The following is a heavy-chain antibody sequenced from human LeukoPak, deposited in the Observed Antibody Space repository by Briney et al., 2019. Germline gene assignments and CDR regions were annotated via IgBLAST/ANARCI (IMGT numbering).Heavy chain of an antibody. V-gene: IGHV3-7*02. CDR3: RYGSGSYSFDY. CDR2: IKQDGSEK. J-gene: IGHJ4*02. Sequence: GGSLRLSCAASGFTFSTYWMTWVRQSPGKGLEWVDNIKQDGSEKYYVDSVKGRFTISRDNDKNSLYLQMNSLRAEDTAVYYCRYGSGSYSFDYWGQGTLVTVSS. CDR1: GFTFSTYW. D-gene: IGHD3-10*01.